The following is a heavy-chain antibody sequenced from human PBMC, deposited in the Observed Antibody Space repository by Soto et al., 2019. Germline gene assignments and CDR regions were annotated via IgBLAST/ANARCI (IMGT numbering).Heavy chain of an antibody. CDR3: ARLPGCTNGVCYTDYYYGMDV. D-gene: IGHD2-8*01. CDR2: TFYRSKWYN. V-gene: IGHV6-1*01. CDR1: GDSVSSNSAA. Sequence: SQTLSLTCAISGDSVSSNSAAWSWIRQSPSRGLEWLGRTFYRSKWYNDYAVSVKGRITINPDTSKNQFSLKLSSVTAADTAVYYCARLPGCTNGVCYTDYYYGMDVWGQGTTVTVSS. J-gene: IGHJ6*02.